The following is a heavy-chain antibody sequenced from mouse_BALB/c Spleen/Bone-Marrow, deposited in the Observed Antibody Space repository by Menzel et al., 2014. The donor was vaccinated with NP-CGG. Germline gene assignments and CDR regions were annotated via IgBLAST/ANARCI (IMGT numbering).Heavy chain of an antibody. D-gene: IGHD4-1*01. CDR1: CYTFTDYD. V-gene: IGHV1-15*01. J-gene: IGHJ3*01. Sequence: VKLVESGAELVRPGASVTLSCKASCYTFTDYDMHWVKQTPVHGLEWIGAIDPETGGTAYNQKFKGKATLTADKSSSTAYMELRSLTSEDSAVYYCTRSETGPFAYWGQGTLVTVSA. CDR3: TRSETGPFAY. CDR2: IDPETGGT.